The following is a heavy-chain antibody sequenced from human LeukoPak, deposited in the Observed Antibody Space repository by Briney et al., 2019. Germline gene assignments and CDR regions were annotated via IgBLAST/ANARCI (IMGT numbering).Heavy chain of an antibody. Sequence: GGSLRLSCAASEFTFSSYSMNWVRQAPGKGLEWVSYISSSSSTIYYADSVKGRFTISRDNAKNSLYLQMNSLRDEDTAVYYCARDSSGWYSDAFDIWGQGTMVTVSS. CDR1: EFTFSSYS. CDR3: ARDSSGWYSDAFDI. V-gene: IGHV3-48*02. CDR2: ISSSSSTI. J-gene: IGHJ3*02. D-gene: IGHD6-19*01.